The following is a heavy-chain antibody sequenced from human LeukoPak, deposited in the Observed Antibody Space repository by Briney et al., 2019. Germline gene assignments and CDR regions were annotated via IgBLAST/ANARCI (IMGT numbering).Heavy chain of an antibody. CDR3: ARAGGWRTAALDLDY. CDR2: ISYSGST. CDR1: GGSISNFY. D-gene: IGHD6-13*01. J-gene: IGHJ4*02. Sequence: SETLSLTCTVSGGSISNFYWSWIRQPPGQGLEWIGYISYSGSTNYNPSLQSRVTISVDTSKNQFSLKLNSVTAADTAVYYCARAGGWRTAALDLDYWGQGTLVTVSS. V-gene: IGHV4-59*01.